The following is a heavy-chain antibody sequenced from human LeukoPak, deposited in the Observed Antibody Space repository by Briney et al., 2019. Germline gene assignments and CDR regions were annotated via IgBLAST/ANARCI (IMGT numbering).Heavy chain of an antibody. CDR3: ERDGTWRLDY. V-gene: IGHV6-1*01. Sequence: SQTLSLTCAISGDSVSSNSAAWNWIRQSPSGGLEWLGRTYYRSKWYYDYALSLKSRSTINPDTSENQFSLQLNSVTPDDTAVYYCERDGTWRLDYWGQGILVTVSS. CDR1: GDSVSSNSAA. D-gene: IGHD2-15*01. J-gene: IGHJ4*02. CDR2: TYYRSKWYY.